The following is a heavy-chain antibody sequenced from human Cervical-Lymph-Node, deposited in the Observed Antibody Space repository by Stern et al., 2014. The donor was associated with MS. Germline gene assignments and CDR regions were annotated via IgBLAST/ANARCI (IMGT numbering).Heavy chain of an antibody. CDR1: GFRFDDYA. J-gene: IGHJ6*02. Sequence: EVQLVESGGDLVQPGRSLRLSCAASGFRFDDYAMYWVRQAPGKGLEWVAGISWGSGKIGYADSVKGRFTISRDNVKISLFLQMNSLRSEDTASYYCARAIGFCSGGNCEPYYYYGIDVWGQGTRVTVSS. V-gene: IGHV3-9*01. CDR2: ISWGSGKI. CDR3: ARAIGFCSGGNCEPYYYYGIDV. D-gene: IGHD2-15*01.